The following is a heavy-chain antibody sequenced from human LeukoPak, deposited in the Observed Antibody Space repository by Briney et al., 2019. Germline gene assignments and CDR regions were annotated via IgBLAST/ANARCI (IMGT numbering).Heavy chain of an antibody. V-gene: IGHV3-7*01. CDR3: ARPNYGDDYDAFDI. Sequence: GGSLRLSCAASGFTCSSYWMSWVRQAPGKGLEWVANIKQDGSEKYYVDSVKGRFTISRDNAKNSLYLQMNSLRAEDTAVYYCARPNYGDDYDAFDIWGQGTMVTVSS. CDR2: IKQDGSEK. D-gene: IGHD4-17*01. CDR1: GFTCSSYW. J-gene: IGHJ3*02.